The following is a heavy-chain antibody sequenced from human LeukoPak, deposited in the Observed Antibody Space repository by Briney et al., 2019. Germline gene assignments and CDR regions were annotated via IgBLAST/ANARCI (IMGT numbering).Heavy chain of an antibody. CDR1: GCTFSSYA. J-gene: IGHJ4*02. Sequence: GGSLRLSCAASGCTFSSYAMSWVRQAPGKGLEWVSAISGSGDSTYYADSVKGRFTISRDNSKNTLYLQMNSLRAEDTAVYYCAKDQSYGSGSLPLPDYWGQGTLVTVSS. V-gene: IGHV3-23*01. CDR3: AKDQSYGSGSLPLPDY. CDR2: ISGSGDST. D-gene: IGHD3-10*01.